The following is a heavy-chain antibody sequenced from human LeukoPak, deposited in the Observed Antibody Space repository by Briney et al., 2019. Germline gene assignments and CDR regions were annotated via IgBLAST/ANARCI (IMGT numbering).Heavy chain of an antibody. V-gene: IGHV4-59*08. J-gene: IGHJ5*02. D-gene: IGHD6-6*01. CDR1: GGSISSYY. CDR2: IYYSGST. CDR3: ARSTELIAARAGDNWFDP. Sequence: PSETLSLTCTVSGGSISSYYWSWIRQPPGKGLEWIGYIYYSGSTNYNPSLKSRVTISVDTSKNQFSLKLSSVTAADTAVYYCARSTELIAARAGDNWFDPWGQGTLVTVSS.